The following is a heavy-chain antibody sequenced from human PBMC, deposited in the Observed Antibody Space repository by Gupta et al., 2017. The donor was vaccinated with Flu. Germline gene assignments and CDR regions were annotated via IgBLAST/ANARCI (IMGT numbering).Heavy chain of an antibody. CDR3: ARGNSVIMPTTTQPYYFDH. D-gene: IGHD2-8*01. J-gene: IGHJ4*02. CDR2: IWYDGTKR. V-gene: IGHV3-33*01. Sequence: KGLEWVAVIWYDGTKRYYLDSVKGRFTISRDNSMDTLYLQMDSLRADDTAVYYCARGNSVIMPTTTQPYYFDHWGQGTPVTVSS.